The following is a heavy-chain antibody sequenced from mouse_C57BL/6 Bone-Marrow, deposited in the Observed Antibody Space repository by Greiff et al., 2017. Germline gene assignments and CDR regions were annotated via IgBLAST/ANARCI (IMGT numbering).Heavy chain of an antibody. Sequence: QVQLQQSGPGLVAPSQSLSITCTVSGFSLTSYGVDWVRQSPGKGLEWLGVIWGVGSTNYNSALKSRLSISKDNSKSQVFLKMNSLQTDDTAMYYCASPHYGRGFAYGGQGTLVTVSA. J-gene: IGHJ3*01. D-gene: IGHD1-1*01. CDR1: GFSLTSYG. CDR3: ASPHYGRGFAY. CDR2: IWGVGST. V-gene: IGHV2-6*01.